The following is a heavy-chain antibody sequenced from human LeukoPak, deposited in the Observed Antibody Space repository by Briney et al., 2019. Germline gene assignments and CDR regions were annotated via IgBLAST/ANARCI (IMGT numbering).Heavy chain of an antibody. CDR1: GASIISGGHY. CDR3: ARTIDWFDP. CDR2: VYHSGST. V-gene: IGHV4-30-2*06. Sequence: SQTLSLTCTLSGASIISGGHYWSWIRQSPGKGLEWIGYVYHSGSTYYNPSLKSRVTISVDRSKNQFSLKLSSVTAADTAVYYCARTIDWFDPWGQGTLVTVSS. J-gene: IGHJ5*02.